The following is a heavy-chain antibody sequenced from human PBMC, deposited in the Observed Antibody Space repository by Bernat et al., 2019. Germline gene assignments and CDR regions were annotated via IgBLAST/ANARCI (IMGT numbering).Heavy chain of an antibody. CDR1: GFTFSGSA. CDR3: ARPLTDY. Sequence: EVQLVESGGGLVQPGGSLKLSCAASGFTFSGSAMHWVRQASGKGLEWVGRIRSKANSYATAYAASVKGRFTISRDNAKNSLYLQMNSLRAEDTAVYYCARPLTDYWGQGTLVTVSS. CDR2: IRSKANSYAT. J-gene: IGHJ4*02. V-gene: IGHV3-73*01.